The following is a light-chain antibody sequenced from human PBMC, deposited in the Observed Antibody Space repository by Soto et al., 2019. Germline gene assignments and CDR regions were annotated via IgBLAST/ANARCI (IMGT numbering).Light chain of an antibody. CDR3: QQYNSYSYT. CDR1: QSISSW. CDR2: KAS. V-gene: IGKV1-5*03. Sequence: DIPMTQSPSTLSASVGDRVTITCRASQSISSWLAWYQQKPGKAPKLLIYKASSLESGVPSRFSGSGSGTEFTLTISRLQPDDFATYYCQQYNSYSYTFGQGTKLEIK. J-gene: IGKJ2*01.